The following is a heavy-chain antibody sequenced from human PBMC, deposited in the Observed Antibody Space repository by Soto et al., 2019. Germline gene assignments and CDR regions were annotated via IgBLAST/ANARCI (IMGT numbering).Heavy chain of an antibody. CDR2: IYYSGST. CDR1: GGSISSYY. Sequence: SETLSLTCTVSGGSISSYYWSWIRQPPGKGLEWIGYIYYSGSTNYNPSLKSRVTISVDTSKNQFSLKLSSVTAADTAVYYCESRYGGHFYYWAQRTLVTVSS. D-gene: IGHD3-16*02. V-gene: IGHV4-59*01. CDR3: ESRYGGHFYY. J-gene: IGHJ4*01.